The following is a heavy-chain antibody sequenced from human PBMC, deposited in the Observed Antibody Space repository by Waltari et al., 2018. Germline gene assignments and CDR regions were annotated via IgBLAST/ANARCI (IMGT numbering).Heavy chain of an antibody. D-gene: IGHD3-10*01. CDR1: GGPISSYY. Sequence: QVQLQESGPGLVKPSETLSLTCTASGGPISSYYWRWIRQPAGKGLEWIGRIYTSGSTNYNPSLKSRVTISVDKSKNQFSLKLSSVTAADTAVYYCARSHSGSYYSWWFDPWGQGTLVTVSS. CDR2: IYTSGST. CDR3: ARSHSGSYYSWWFDP. J-gene: IGHJ5*02. V-gene: IGHV4-4*07.